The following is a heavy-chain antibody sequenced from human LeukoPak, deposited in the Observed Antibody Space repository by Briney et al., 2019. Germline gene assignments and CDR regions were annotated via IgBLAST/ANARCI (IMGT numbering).Heavy chain of an antibody. J-gene: IGHJ4*02. Sequence: PGGSLRLSCAATGFTFSSYWMTWVRQAPGKGLEWVANIKTDGSQKYYVDSVKGRFNISRDNAKNSLYLQMNSLRVDDTATYYCARGLLEWLRLETYYFDYWGQGSQVTVSS. CDR1: GFTFSSYW. D-gene: IGHD3-3*01. CDR3: ARGLLEWLRLETYYFDY. V-gene: IGHV3-7*01. CDR2: IKTDGSQK.